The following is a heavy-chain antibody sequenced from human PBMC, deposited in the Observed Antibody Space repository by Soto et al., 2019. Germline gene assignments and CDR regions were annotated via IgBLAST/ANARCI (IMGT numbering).Heavy chain of an antibody. CDR3: ARSIAAGYWFDP. CDR2: IYYSGST. D-gene: IGHD6-6*01. CDR1: GGSISSGGYS. Sequence: SETLSLTCAVSGGSISSGGYSWSWIRQPPGKGLEWIGYIYYSGSTYYNPSLKSRVTISVDTSKNQFSLKLSSVTAADTAVYYCARSIAAGYWFDPWGQGTLVTVSS. J-gene: IGHJ5*02. V-gene: IGHV4-31*11.